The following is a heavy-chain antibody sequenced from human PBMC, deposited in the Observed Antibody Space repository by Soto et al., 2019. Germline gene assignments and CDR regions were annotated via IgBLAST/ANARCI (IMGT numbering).Heavy chain of an antibody. CDR3: ARGGDYGSGSYYDY. CDR1: GYTFTSYD. CDR2: MNRNSGNT. J-gene: IGHJ4*02. Sequence: ASVKVSCKASGYTFTSYDINWVRQATGQGLAWMGWMNRNSGNTGYTQKFQGRVTMTRNNSISTVYMELSSLRSEDTSVYYCARGGDYGSGSYYDYWGQGTLVTVSS. D-gene: IGHD3-10*01. V-gene: IGHV1-8*01.